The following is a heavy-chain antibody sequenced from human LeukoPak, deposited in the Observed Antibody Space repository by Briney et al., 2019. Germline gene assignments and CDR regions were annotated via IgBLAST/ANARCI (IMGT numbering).Heavy chain of an antibody. Sequence: GGSLRLSCAASGFAFTTYTMNWVRQAPGKGLEWVSSISSSSKYIYYADSVKGRFTISRDNAKNSLYLQMNSLRAEDTAVYYCARAPGSQDAFDIWGQGTMVIVSS. V-gene: IGHV3-21*01. J-gene: IGHJ3*02. CDR3: ARAPGSQDAFDI. D-gene: IGHD3-10*01. CDR1: GFAFTTYT. CDR2: ISSSSKYI.